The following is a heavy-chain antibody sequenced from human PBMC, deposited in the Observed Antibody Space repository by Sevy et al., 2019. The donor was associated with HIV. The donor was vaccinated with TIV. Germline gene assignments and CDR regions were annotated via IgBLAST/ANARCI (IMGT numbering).Heavy chain of an antibody. Sequence: GGSLRLSCAASGFTFNNYAMSWVRQAPGKGLEGKGLEWVSTISGGGGGTYYADSLRGRFTYSKDNSKNTLYLQVNSLRVEETAVYYCAKHYIHDIADGWYFDLWGRGTLVTVSS. CDR2: ISGGGGGT. V-gene: IGHV3-23*01. D-gene: IGHD6-13*01. CDR1: GFTFNNYA. CDR3: AKHYIHDIADGWYFDL. J-gene: IGHJ2*01.